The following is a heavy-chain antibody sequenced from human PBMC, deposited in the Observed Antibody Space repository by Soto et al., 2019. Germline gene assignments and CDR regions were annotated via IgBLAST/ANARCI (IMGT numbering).Heavy chain of an antibody. D-gene: IGHD6-6*01. V-gene: IGHV1-69*01. CDR3: ARCLPSSQSSRADRPNYGMDV. CDR2: IIPIFGTA. Sequence: QVQLVQSGAEVKKPGSSVKVSCKASGGTFSSYAISWVRQAPGQGLEWMGGIIPIFGTANYAQKFQGRVTITADESTSTAYMELSSMRSEDKAVYYCARCLPSSQSSRADRPNYGMDVWGQGTTVTVSS. J-gene: IGHJ6*02. CDR1: GGTFSSYA.